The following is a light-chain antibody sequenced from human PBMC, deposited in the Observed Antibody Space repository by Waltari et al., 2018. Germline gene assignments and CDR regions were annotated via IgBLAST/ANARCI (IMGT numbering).Light chain of an antibody. CDR3: MQGLHLPYT. J-gene: IGKJ2*01. Sequence: DIVMTQTPLSLSVTPGQPASISCKSSQSLLHSDGNTYLHWYLQKPGQSPQLLIYEVSSRLSGMPDKFSGSGSGTDFTLKISRVEAEDVGLYYCMQGLHLPYTFGRGTKL. CDR1: QSLLHSDGNTY. V-gene: IGKV2-29*02. CDR2: EVS.